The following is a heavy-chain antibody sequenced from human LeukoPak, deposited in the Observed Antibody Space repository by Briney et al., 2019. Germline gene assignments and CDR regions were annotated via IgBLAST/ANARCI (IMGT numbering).Heavy chain of an antibody. Sequence: GGSLRLSCAASGFTFSSYAMSWVRQAPGKGLEWVSAISGSGGSPYYADSVKGRFTISRDTSKNTLYLQMNSLTAEDTAVYYCAKGVATTDFDYWGQGTLVTVSS. D-gene: IGHD5-12*01. CDR1: GFTFSSYA. CDR3: AKGVATTDFDY. V-gene: IGHV3-23*01. J-gene: IGHJ4*02. CDR2: ISGSGGSP.